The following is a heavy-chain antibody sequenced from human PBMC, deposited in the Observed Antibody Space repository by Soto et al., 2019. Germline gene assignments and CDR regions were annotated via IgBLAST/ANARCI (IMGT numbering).Heavy chain of an antibody. CDR2: ISNDGNEK. CDR3: AKSVSDTGRNWPFDP. D-gene: IGHD1-26*01. V-gene: IGHV3-30*18. Sequence: QVQLVESGGGVVQPGRSLRLSCAASGFTFRTYGMHWVRQAPGKGLEWLAVISNDGNEKYFADSVKGRFGISRDNSQRPLFLQMNSVRHDEPALYVCAKSVSDTGRNWPFDPWGQGTLVIVSS. J-gene: IGHJ5*02. CDR1: GFTFRTYG.